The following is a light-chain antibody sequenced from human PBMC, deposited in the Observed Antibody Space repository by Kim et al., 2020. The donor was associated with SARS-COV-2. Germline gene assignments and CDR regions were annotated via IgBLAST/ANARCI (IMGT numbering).Light chain of an antibody. V-gene: IGKV1-39*01. CDR2: GAS. Sequence: DIQMTQSPSSLSASIGDRVTITCRASQSISRHFNWYQKRPGEAPKLLIYGASNLQSGVPSRFSGSGSGTDFTLTISSLQPEDFATYYWQQSYSSPPTFGQGTKVDIK. CDR1: QSISRH. CDR3: QQSYSSPPT. J-gene: IGKJ1*01.